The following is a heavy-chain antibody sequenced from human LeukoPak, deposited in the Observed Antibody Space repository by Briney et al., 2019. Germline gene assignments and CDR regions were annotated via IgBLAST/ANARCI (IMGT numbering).Heavy chain of an antibody. V-gene: IGHV3-23*01. D-gene: IGHD3-16*01. Sequence: TWARQAPXXXLXWVSGXSGGVVTTYYAYSVNGRFTISRDNSKNTLYLQMNSLRADDTAIYYCARNQQLGGHSYYYYGMDVWGQGTTVTVSS. J-gene: IGHJ6*02. CDR2: XSGGVVTT. CDR3: ARNQQLGGHSYYYYGMDV.